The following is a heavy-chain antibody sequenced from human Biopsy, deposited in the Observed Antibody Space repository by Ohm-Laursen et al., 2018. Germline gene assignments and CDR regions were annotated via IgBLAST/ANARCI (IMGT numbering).Heavy chain of an antibody. CDR3: ARAPPLIRGVVESWFDP. Sequence: SDTLSLTCTVSGGYICHYYWTWIRQPAGQGLEWIGRIYITGETDYNPSLKSRVTMSVDSSKKQFSLKLKSVTAADTAIYYCARAPPLIRGVVESWFDPWGQGILVTVSS. J-gene: IGHJ5*02. D-gene: IGHD3-10*01. CDR2: IYITGET. CDR1: GGYICHYY. V-gene: IGHV4-4*07.